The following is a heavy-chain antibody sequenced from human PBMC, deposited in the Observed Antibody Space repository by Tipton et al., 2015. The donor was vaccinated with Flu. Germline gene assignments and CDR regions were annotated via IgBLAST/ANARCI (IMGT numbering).Heavy chain of an antibody. V-gene: IGHV4-59*11. CDR3: ARGVFGWKHYRFIDL. Sequence: LRLSCTVSGGSLSAHSWIWIRQPPGKGLEWIGDIDYSGSTNYNPSLESRVTLSADTSENQLSLNLTSVTSADTAVYFCARGVFGWKHYRFIDLWGRGTLVTLSS. J-gene: IGHJ2*01. CDR1: GGSLSAHS. CDR2: IDYSGST. D-gene: IGHD3-9*01.